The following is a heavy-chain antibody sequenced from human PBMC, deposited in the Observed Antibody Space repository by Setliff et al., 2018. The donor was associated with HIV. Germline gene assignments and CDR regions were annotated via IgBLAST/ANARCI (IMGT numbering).Heavy chain of an antibody. CDR2: IHYTGNT. Sequence: SETLSLTCTVSGDSITSTTYYWGWIRQPPGKGLEWIGTIHYTGNTYHNPSLKSRVTISVEASKNQISLKLTAVTAADSAVYYCAREGDGIDFWGQGTLVTVSS. J-gene: IGHJ4*02. CDR1: GDSITSTTYY. V-gene: IGHV4-39*02. CDR3: AREGDGIDF. D-gene: IGHD2-21*02.